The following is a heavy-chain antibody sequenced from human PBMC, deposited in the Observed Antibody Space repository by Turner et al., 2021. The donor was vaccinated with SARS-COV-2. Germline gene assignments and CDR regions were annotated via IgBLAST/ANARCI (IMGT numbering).Heavy chain of an antibody. CDR2: IYSDAST. Sequence: EVQLVESGGGLIQPGGSLRLSCAASGFTVSSNYMCCVRQAPGKGLGWVSVIYSDASTYYADSVKGRFTISRDNAKNTLYLQMNSLRAEDTAVYYCARDRGGYSDYWGQGTLVTVSS. V-gene: IGHV3-53*01. D-gene: IGHD2-15*01. J-gene: IGHJ4*02. CDR1: GFTVSSNY. CDR3: ARDRGGYSDY.